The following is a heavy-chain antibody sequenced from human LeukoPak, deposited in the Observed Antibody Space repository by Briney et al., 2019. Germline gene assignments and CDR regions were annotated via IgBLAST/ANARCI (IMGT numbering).Heavy chain of an antibody. V-gene: IGHV3-23*01. D-gene: IGHD3-22*01. CDR1: GFTFSTYA. CDR3: AKHYYYDSSGYYYDY. Sequence: PGGSLRLSCAASGFTFSTYAMSWVRQAPGKGLEWVSAFSGSGGGTYYADSVKGRFTISRDNSKNTLYLQMNSLRAEDTAVYYCAKHYYYDSSGYYYDYWGQGTLVTVSS. CDR2: FSGSGGGT. J-gene: IGHJ4*02.